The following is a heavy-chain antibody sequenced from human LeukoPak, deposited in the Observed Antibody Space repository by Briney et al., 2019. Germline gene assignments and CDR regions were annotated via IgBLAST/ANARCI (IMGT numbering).Heavy chain of an antibody. CDR3: ARPGSEGTMVRGVNGNWFDP. CDR1: GGSISSSSYY. CDR2: INYSGTT. Sequence: SETLSLTCTVSGGSISSSSYYWGWIRQPPGKGLEWIGSINYSGTTYYNPSLKSRVTISVDTSKNQFSLKLSSVTAADTAVYYCARPGSEGTMVRGVNGNWFDPWGQGTLVTVSS. J-gene: IGHJ5*02. V-gene: IGHV4-39*01. D-gene: IGHD3-10*01.